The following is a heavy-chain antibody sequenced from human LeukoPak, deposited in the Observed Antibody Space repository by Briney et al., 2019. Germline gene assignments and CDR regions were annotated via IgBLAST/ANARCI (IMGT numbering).Heavy chain of an antibody. CDR3: ARGGIQIKLLSLDY. D-gene: IGHD6-13*01. V-gene: IGHV3-30-3*01. J-gene: IGHJ4*02. CDR1: GFTFSSYA. CDR2: ISYDGSNK. Sequence: GGSLRLSCAASGFTFSSYAMHWVRQAPGKGLEWVAVISYDGSNKYYADSVKGRFTISRDNSKNTLYLQTNSLRAEDTAVYYCARGGIQIKLLSLDYWGQGTLVTVSS.